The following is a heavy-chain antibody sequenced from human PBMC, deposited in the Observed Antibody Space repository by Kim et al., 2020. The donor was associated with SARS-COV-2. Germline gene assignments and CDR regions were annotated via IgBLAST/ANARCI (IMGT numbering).Heavy chain of an antibody. CDR2: IWFDGSDK. CDR3: ARGPHYDSWSGYSDYYYGMDV. V-gene: IGHV3-33*01. CDR1: GLTFNTYG. J-gene: IGHJ6*02. Sequence: GGSLRLSCSASGLTFNTYGMHWVRQAPGKGLEWVAVIWFDGSDKYYADSVKGRFTISRDNSKDTLYLQMRSLRAEDTAVYYCARGPHYDSWSGYSDYYYGMDVWGQGTTVTVSS. D-gene: IGHD3-3*01.